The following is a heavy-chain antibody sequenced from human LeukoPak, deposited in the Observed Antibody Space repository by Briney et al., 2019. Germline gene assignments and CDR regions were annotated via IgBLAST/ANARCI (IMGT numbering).Heavy chain of an antibody. Sequence: ASVKVSCKASGGTFSSYAISWVRQAPGQGLEWMGGIIPIFGTANYAQKLQGRVTMTTDTSTSTAYMELRSLRSDDTAVYYCARDDAIAAAASDAFDIWGQGTMVTVSS. V-gene: IGHV1-69*05. J-gene: IGHJ3*02. CDR3: ARDDAIAAAASDAFDI. CDR2: IIPIFGTA. CDR1: GGTFSSYA. D-gene: IGHD6-13*01.